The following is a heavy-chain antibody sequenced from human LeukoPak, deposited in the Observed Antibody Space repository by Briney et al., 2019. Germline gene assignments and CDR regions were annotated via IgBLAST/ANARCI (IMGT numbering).Heavy chain of an antibody. CDR2: SSAGNGNT. CDR1: GYTFTNYA. CDR3: ARGTDSSSSGDY. Sequence: ASVKVSCKASGYTFTNYAMHWVRQAPGQRLEWMGWSSAGNGNTKYSQEFQGRVTITRNTSISTAYMELSSLRSEDTAVYYCARGTDSSSSGDYWGQGTLVTVSS. J-gene: IGHJ4*02. V-gene: IGHV1-3*02. D-gene: IGHD6-6*01.